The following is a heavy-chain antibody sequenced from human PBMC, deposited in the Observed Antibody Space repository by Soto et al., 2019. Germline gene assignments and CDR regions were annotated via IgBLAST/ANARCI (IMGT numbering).Heavy chain of an antibody. CDR3: ASGDHLIYYYDSSGYYPDAFDI. D-gene: IGHD3-22*01. V-gene: IGHV1-58*02. Sequence: SVKVSCKASGFTFTSSAMQWVRQARGQRLEWIGWIVVGSGNANYAQKFQERVTITRDMSTSTAYMELSSLRSEDTAVYYCASGDHLIYYYDSSGYYPDAFDIWGQGTMVTVSS. CDR2: IVVGSGNA. J-gene: IGHJ3*02. CDR1: GFTFTSSA.